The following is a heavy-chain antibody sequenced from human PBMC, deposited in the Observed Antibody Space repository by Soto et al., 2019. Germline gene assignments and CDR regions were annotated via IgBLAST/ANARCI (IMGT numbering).Heavy chain of an antibody. CDR3: ARGGWGAYSLDS. CDR1: GFSFRNYW. CDR2: IKYDESST. Sequence: EVQLVGSGGGLVQPRGSLSVSWAASGFSFRNYWMHWVRQAPGKGLVWVSRIKYDESSTNYADSVYGRFTISRDNAKNTLYLQMNSLRGEDTAVYYCARGGWGAYSLDSWGQGTLVTVSS. D-gene: IGHD1-26*01. J-gene: IGHJ4*02. V-gene: IGHV3-74*01.